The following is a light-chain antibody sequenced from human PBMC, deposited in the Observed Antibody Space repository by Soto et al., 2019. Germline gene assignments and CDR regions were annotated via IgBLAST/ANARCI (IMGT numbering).Light chain of an antibody. CDR3: QTWGTGVV. CDR1: RGHSSYA. Sequence: QTVVTQSPSASASLGASVKLTCTLSRGHSSYAIAWHQQQPEKGPRYLMKLNSDGSHSKGDGIPDRFSGSSSGAERYLTISSLQSEDEADYYCQTWGTGVVFGGGTKVTVL. J-gene: IGLJ2*01. CDR2: LNSDGSH. V-gene: IGLV4-69*01.